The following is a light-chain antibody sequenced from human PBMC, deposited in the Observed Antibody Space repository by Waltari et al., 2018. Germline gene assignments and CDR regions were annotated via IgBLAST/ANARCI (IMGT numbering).Light chain of an antibody. CDR3: SSYAGSTTLVI. J-gene: IGLJ2*01. Sequence: QSALTQPASVSGSPGQSITISCTGTSNDVGSYNLVPWYQQYPGKAPTLMIYEVTKRPSGVSSRFSGSKSGNTASLTISGLQAEDEADYYCSSYAGSTTLVIFGGGTKLTV. V-gene: IGLV2-23*02. CDR2: EVT. CDR1: SNDVGSYNL.